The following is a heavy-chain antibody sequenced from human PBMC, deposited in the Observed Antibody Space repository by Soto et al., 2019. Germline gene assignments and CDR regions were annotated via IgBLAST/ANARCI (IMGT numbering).Heavy chain of an antibody. V-gene: IGHV3-23*01. J-gene: IGHJ4*02. CDR1: GFTFSSYA. CDR2: ISGSGGST. CDR3: AKDSEQQLVSPTSFDY. D-gene: IGHD6-6*01. Sequence: GGSLRLSCAASGFTFSSYAMSWVRQAPGKGLEWVSAISGSGGSTYYADSVKGRFTISRDNSKNTLYLQMNSLRAEDTAVYYCAKDSEQQLVSPTSFDYWGQGTLVTVSS.